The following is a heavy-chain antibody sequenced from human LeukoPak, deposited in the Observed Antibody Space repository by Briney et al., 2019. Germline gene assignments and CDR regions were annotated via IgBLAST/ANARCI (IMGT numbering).Heavy chain of an antibody. J-gene: IGHJ4*02. D-gene: IGHD3-3*01. CDR3: ARVSAEWLLFY. Sequence: GGSLRLSCAASGFTFSSYWMTWVRQAPGKGLEWVANIKQDGGEKYYLDSVKGRFTISRDNAKDSLYLQMNSLRAEDTAVYYCARVSAEWLLFYWGQGTLVTVSS. V-gene: IGHV3-7*01. CDR2: IKQDGGEK. CDR1: GFTFSSYW.